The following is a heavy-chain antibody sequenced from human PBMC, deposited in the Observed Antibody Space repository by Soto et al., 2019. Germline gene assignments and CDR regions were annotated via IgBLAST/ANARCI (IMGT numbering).Heavy chain of an antibody. CDR3: ARGGGGWFEP. CDR2: INVGNGNT. Sequence: QAQHVQSGAEEKKPGASVKVSCKASGYSFTSDTMHWVRQAPGQRLEWMGWINVGNGNTKYSQKFQGRVTITRDTSASTHYTELSRLKYEDADVYYCARGGGGWFEPWGEGALVTVSS. D-gene: IGHD3-16*01. J-gene: IGHJ5*02. CDR1: GYSFTSDT. V-gene: IGHV1-3*05.